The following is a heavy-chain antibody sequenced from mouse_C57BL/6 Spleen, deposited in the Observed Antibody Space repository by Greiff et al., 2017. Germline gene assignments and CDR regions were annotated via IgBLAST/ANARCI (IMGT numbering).Heavy chain of an antibody. CDR1: GYTFTDYN. CDR3: ARWADYYGSSYYAMDY. CDR2: INPNNGGT. D-gene: IGHD1-1*01. Sequence: VHVKQSGPELVKPGASVKIPCKASGYTFTDYNMDWVKQSHGKSLEWIGDINPNNGGTIYNQKFKGKATLTVDKSSSTAYMELRSLTSEDTAVYYCARWADYYGSSYYAMDYWGQGTSVTVSS. J-gene: IGHJ4*01. V-gene: IGHV1-18*01.